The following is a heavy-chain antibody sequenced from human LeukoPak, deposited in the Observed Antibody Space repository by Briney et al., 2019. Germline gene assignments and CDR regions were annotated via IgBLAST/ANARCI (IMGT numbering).Heavy chain of an antibody. J-gene: IGHJ4*02. CDR2: INHSGST. CDR3: ASYEGWYPQFDY. V-gene: IGHV4-34*01. D-gene: IGHD6-19*01. Sequence: SETLSLTCAVYGGSFSGYYWSWIRQPPGKGLEWIGEINHSGSTNYNPSLKSRVTISVDTSKNQFSLKLSSVTAADTAVYYCASYEGWYPQFDYWGREPWSPSPQ. CDR1: GGSFSGYY.